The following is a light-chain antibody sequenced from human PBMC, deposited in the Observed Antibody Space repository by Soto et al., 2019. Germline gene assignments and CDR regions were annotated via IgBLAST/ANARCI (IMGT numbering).Light chain of an antibody. CDR3: QQYHNWPIT. CDR2: DAS. Sequence: DIQLTQSPSTLSASVGDRVTLTCRASQSLNSRLAWYQQRPGKAPKLLIYDASTLESGVPSRFSGSGSGTEFTLTISSLQSEDFAVYYCQQYHNWPITFGQGTRLEI. J-gene: IGKJ5*01. V-gene: IGKV1-5*01. CDR1: QSLNSR.